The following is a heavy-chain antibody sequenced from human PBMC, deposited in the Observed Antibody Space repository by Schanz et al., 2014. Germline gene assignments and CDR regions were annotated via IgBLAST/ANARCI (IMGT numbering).Heavy chain of an antibody. CDR1: GFAVDNYY. J-gene: IGHJ3*02. D-gene: IGHD3-10*01. V-gene: IGHV3-11*01. CDR2: IRSSPTPI. Sequence: VQLVASGGGLVQPGGSLRLSCAASGFAVDNYYMSCVRQAPGRGLEWVSYIRSSPTPIYYADSVKGRFTISRDNSKNTLYLQMNSLRAEDTAVYYCAKGRFGELSAFDIWGQGTMVTVSS. CDR3: AKGRFGELSAFDI.